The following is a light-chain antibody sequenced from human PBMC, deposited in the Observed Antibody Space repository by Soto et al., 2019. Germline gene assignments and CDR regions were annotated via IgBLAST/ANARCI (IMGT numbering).Light chain of an antibody. J-gene: IGKJ3*01. CDR3: QQYGSSPQG. CDR1: QSVSSSY. V-gene: IGKV3-20*01. CDR2: GAS. Sequence: EIVLTQSPGTLSLSPGERANLSCRASQSVSSSYLAWYQQKPGQAPRLLIYGASSRATGIPDRFSGSGSGTDFTHTSSRLEPEDVSVYYCQQYGSSPQGFGPGTKVDIK.